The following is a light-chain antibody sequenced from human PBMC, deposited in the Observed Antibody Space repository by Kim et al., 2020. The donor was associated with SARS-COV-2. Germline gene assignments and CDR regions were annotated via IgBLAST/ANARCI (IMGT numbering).Light chain of an antibody. J-gene: IGKJ2*01. CDR1: QSISSN. Sequence: SVSAGESAPLSCRASQSISSNLAWYQQNRGQSPRLLIYGASTRATGIPARFSGSGSGTEFTLTISSLQSEDFAVYYCQQYYSWPYTFGQGTKLEI. V-gene: IGKV3-15*01. CDR2: GAS. CDR3: QQYYSWPYT.